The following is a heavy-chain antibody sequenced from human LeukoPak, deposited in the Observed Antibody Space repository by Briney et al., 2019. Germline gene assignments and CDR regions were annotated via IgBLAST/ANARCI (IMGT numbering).Heavy chain of an antibody. Sequence: PSETLSLTCTVSGGSISSYYWTWIRQPPGKGLEWIGYIYYTGNTNYNPSLKSRVTISVDTSKNHFSLKLSSVTAADTAVYYCARIDFYYYYDSSGYYSGAFDIWGQGTMVTVSS. J-gene: IGHJ3*02. CDR2: IYYTGNT. CDR3: ARIDFYYYYDSSGYYSGAFDI. CDR1: GGSISSYY. D-gene: IGHD3-22*01. V-gene: IGHV4-59*08.